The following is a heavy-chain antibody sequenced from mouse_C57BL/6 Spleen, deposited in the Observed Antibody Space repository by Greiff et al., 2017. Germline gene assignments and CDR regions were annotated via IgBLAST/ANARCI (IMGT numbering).Heavy chain of an antibody. V-gene: IGHV5-9*01. CDR1: GFTFSSYT. CDR2: ISGGGGNT. D-gene: IGHD1-1*01. CDR3: ASLYYYGSFAY. J-gene: IGHJ3*01. Sequence: EVQRVESGGGLVKPGGSLKLSCAASGFTFSSYTMSWVRQTPEKRLEWVATISGGGGNTYYPDSVKGRFTISRDNAKNTLYLQMSSLRSEDTALYYCASLYYYGSFAYWGQGTLVTVSA.